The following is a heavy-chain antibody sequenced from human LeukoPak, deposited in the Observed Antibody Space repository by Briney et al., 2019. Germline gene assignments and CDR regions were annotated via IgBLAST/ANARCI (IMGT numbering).Heavy chain of an antibody. CDR1: GFTVSSDY. V-gene: IGHV3-53*01. J-gene: IGHJ4*02. D-gene: IGHD6-19*01. CDR3: ARAVAGTKFDC. Sequence: GGSLRLSCAASGFTVSSDYMSWVRQAPGEGLEWVSIIFSEGSTYYADSVKGRFTISRDNSKNTLYLQMNSLRAEDTAVYYCARAVAGTKFDCWGQGTLVTVSS. CDR2: IFSEGST.